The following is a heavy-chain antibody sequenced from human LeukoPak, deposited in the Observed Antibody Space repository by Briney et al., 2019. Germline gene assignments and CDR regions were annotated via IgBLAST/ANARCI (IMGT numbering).Heavy chain of an antibody. CDR1: GGSISSGSYY. D-gene: IGHD1-1*01. J-gene: IGHJ4*02. Sequence: SQTLSLTCTVSGGSISSGSYYWSWIRPPAGKGLEWIGRIYTSGSTNYNPSLKSRVTISVDTSKNQFSLKLSSVTAADTAVYYCARDLTIYYFDYWGQGTLVTVSS. CDR3: ARDLTIYYFDY. CDR2: IYTSGST. V-gene: IGHV4-61*02.